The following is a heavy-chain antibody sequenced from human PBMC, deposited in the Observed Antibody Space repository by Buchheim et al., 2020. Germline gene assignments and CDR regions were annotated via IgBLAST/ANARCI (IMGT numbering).Heavy chain of an antibody. CDR3: ARERGRGVLRFLGWLLYRCGKRYGMDV. Sequence: EVQLVESGGGLVQPGGSLRLSCAASGFTFSSYWMSWVRQAPGKGLEWVANIKQDGSEKYYVDSVKGRFTISRANAKNSLYLQMNSLRAEDTAVYYWARERGRGVLRFLGWLLYRCGKRYGMDVWGQGTT. J-gene: IGHJ6*02. D-gene: IGHD3-3*01. CDR1: GFTFSSYW. CDR2: IKQDGSEK. V-gene: IGHV3-7*01.